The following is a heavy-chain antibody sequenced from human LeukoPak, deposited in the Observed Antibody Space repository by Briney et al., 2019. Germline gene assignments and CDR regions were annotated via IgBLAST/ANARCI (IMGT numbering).Heavy chain of an antibody. Sequence: PGGSLRLSCSASGFTFISYGMHWVRQAPAKGLERVAVISYDGSTKYYADSVKGRFTISRDNSKNTLYLQMNSLRAEDTAVYYCARDRIGKYSIDYWGQGTLVTVSS. CDR1: GFTFISYG. D-gene: IGHD2-15*01. V-gene: IGHV3-30*03. J-gene: IGHJ4*02. CDR3: ARDRIGKYSIDY. CDR2: ISYDGSTK.